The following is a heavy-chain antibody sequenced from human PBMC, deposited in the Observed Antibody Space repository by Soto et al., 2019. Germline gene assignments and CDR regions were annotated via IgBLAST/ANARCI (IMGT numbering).Heavy chain of an antibody. CDR1: GGSISSYY. V-gene: IGHV4-59*01. CDR3: ARGRYFDWLSYDY. J-gene: IGHJ4*02. CDR2: IYYSGST. Sequence: PSETLSLTCTVSGGSISSYYWSWIRQPPGKGLEWIGYIYYSGSTNYNPSLKSRVTISVDTSKNQFSLKLSSVTAADTAVYYCARGRYFDWLSYDYWGQGTLVTVS. D-gene: IGHD3-9*01.